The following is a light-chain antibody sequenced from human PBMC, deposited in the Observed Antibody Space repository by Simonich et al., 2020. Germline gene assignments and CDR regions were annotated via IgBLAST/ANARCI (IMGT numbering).Light chain of an antibody. CDR3: AAWDDSLNGWV. CDR1: SSNIGAGYD. J-gene: IGLJ3*02. Sequence: QSVLTQPPSVSGAPGQRVTISCTGSSSNIGAGYDVHWYQQLPGTAPKLLIYGKTPRPSGVPDRFSGSKAGTSASLAISGLQSEDVADYYCAAWDDSLNGWVFGGGTKLTVL. CDR2: GKT. V-gene: IGLV1-40*01.